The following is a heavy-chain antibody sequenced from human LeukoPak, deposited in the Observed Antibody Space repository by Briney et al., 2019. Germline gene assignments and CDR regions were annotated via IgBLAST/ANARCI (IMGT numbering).Heavy chain of an antibody. CDR3: ARHNNYYGSGEAIDY. CDR2: IFYSGTT. CDR1: GGSMSSGSYY. Sequence: PSETLSLTCTVSGGSMSSGSYYWGWIRQPPGKGLEWIGSIFYSGTTYYNPSLKSRVTVSVDTSKNQFSLKVSSVTAADTAVYYCARHNNYYGSGEAIDYWGQGTLVTVFS. D-gene: IGHD3-10*01. V-gene: IGHV4-39*01. J-gene: IGHJ4*02.